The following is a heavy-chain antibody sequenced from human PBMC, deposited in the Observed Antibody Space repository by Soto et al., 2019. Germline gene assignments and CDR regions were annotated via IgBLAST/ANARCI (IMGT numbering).Heavy chain of an antibody. D-gene: IGHD3-22*01. V-gene: IGHV3-11*06. CDR1: GIPSRASA. J-gene: IGHJ3*02. CDR3: ARVPWYYYHRSGPHDAFGN. Sequence: SSSAGIPSRASATSRIRQTPGKGLDWVSYISSSSSYTNYEDSVKGRFTISRDNAKNSLYLQMNSLRAEDTAVYYCARVPWYYYHRSGPHDAFGNCGPGSMVSV. CDR2: ISSSSSYT.